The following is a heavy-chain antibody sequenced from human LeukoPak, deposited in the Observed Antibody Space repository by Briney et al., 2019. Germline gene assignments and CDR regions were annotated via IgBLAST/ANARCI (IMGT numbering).Heavy chain of an antibody. J-gene: IGHJ4*02. CDR1: GYSFPTYW. D-gene: IGHD2-2*03. V-gene: IGHV5-51*01. CDR3: ARPPSRGYSSSFEY. CDR2: ICPDESNI. Sequence: GESLKISGKGSGYSFPTYWIAWVRQMPGKGLEWMGIICPDESNISYSPSFQGQVTISADKSISTAYLQWSSLKASDTAMYYCARPPSRGYSSSFEYWGQGTLVTVSS.